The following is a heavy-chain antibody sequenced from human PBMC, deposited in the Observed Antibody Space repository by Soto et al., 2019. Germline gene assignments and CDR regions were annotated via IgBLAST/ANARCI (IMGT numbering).Heavy chain of an antibody. CDR1: GGSISSYY. CDR2: IYYSGST. D-gene: IGHD3-10*01. CDR3: ARSLWWNYGYPSYFYY. J-gene: IGHJ4*02. V-gene: IGHV4-59*01. Sequence: SETLSLTCTVSGGSISSYYWSWIRQPPGKGLEWIGYIYYSGSTNYNPSLKSRVTISVDTSKNQFSLKLSSVTAADTAVYYCARSLWWNYGYPSYFYYWGQGTLVPVYS.